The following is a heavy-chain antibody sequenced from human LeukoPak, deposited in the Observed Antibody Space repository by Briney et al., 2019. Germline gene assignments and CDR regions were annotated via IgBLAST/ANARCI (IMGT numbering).Heavy chain of an antibody. V-gene: IGHV3-30*02. CDR1: GFTFSSYG. CDR2: IRYDGSNK. Sequence: GGSLRLSCAASGFTFSSYGMHWVRQAPGKGLEWVGFIRYDGSNKYYADSVKGRFTISRDNSKNTLYLQMNSLRAQDTAVYYCAKYRGYSYGYLDYWGQGTLVTVSS. J-gene: IGHJ4*02. CDR3: AKYRGYSYGYLDY. D-gene: IGHD5-18*01.